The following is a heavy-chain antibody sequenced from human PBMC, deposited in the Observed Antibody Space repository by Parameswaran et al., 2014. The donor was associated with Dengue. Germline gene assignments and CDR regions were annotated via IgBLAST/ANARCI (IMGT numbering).Heavy chain of an antibody. J-gene: IGHJ4*02. Sequence: GSLRLSCAASGFTFSSYAMSWVRQAPGKGLEWVSAISGSGGSTYYADSVKGRFTISRDNSKNTLYLQMNSLRAEDTAVYYCAKAVYYYDSSGYYYDYWGQGTLVTVSS. CDR1: GFTFSSYA. CDR3: AKAVYYYDSSGYYYDY. V-gene: IGHV3-23*01. CDR2: ISGSGGST. D-gene: IGHD3-22*01.